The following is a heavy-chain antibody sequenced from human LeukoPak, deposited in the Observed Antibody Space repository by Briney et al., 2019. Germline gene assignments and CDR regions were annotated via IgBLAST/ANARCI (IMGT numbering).Heavy chain of an antibody. D-gene: IGHD1-26*01. CDR3: AREDDTGRYMGDDAFDI. Sequence: ASVKVSCKASGYTFTSYYMHCVRQAPGQGLEWMGIINPSGGSTNYPQKFRGRLTITADIPTSTVYMELSSLRSEDTAVYYCAREDDTGRYMGDDAFDIWGQGTMVTVSS. J-gene: IGHJ3*02. CDR2: INPSGGST. V-gene: IGHV1-46*01. CDR1: GYTFTSYY.